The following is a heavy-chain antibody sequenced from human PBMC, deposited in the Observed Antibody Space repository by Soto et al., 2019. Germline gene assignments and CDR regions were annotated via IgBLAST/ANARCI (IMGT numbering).Heavy chain of an antibody. CDR2: IWYDGNTK. CDR1: GFMFSSFG. J-gene: IGHJ4*02. CDR3: ARDQCSSTSCSVDY. V-gene: IGHV3-33*01. D-gene: IGHD2-2*01. Sequence: GGSLRLSCAASGFMFSSFGMHGVRQAPGKGLEWVAVIWYDGNTKFYADSVKGRFTISRDNSKNTLFLQMNSLRVEDTALYYCARDQCSSTSCSVDYWGQGTLVTVSS.